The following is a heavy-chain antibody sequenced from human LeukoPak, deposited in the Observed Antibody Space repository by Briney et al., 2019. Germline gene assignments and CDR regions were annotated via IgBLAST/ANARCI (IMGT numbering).Heavy chain of an antibody. CDR1: GFTFSSYW. Sequence: GGSLRLSCAACGFTFSSYWMSWVRQAPGKGLEWVANIKQDGSEKYYVDSVKGRFTISRDSAKNSLYLQMNSLRAEDTAVHYCARLIWFGELSEYYYYMDVWGKGTTVTVSS. V-gene: IGHV3-7*01. D-gene: IGHD3-10*01. CDR2: IKQDGSEK. CDR3: ARLIWFGELSEYYYYMDV. J-gene: IGHJ6*03.